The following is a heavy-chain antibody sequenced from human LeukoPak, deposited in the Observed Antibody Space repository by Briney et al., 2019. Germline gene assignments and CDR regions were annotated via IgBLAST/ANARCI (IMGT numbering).Heavy chain of an antibody. CDR3: ARAPPLDDFWFGH. D-gene: IGHD3-3*01. Sequence: SVKVSCKASGGTFSSYAISWVRQAPGQGLEWMGGIIPIFGTANYAQKFQGRVTITTDESTSTAYMELSSLRSEDTAVYYCARAPPLDDFWFGHWGQGTLVTVSS. V-gene: IGHV1-69*05. J-gene: IGHJ5*02. CDR1: GGTFSSYA. CDR2: IIPIFGTA.